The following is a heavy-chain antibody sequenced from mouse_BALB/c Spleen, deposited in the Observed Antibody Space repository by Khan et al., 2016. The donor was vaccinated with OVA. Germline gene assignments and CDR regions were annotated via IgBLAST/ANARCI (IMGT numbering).Heavy chain of an antibody. Sequence: QVQLKESGPGLVAPSQSLSITCTVSGFSLTSYGVHWVRQPPGKGLEWLVVIWSDGNTNYNSVLKSRLSIRKDNSKSQVFLKMNSLQTDDKAIYYCARWFDGYSSLYAMDYWGQGTSVTVSS. J-gene: IGHJ4*01. CDR1: GFSLTSYG. D-gene: IGHD2-3*01. CDR3: ARWFDGYSSLYAMDY. V-gene: IGHV2-6*02. CDR2: IWSDGNT.